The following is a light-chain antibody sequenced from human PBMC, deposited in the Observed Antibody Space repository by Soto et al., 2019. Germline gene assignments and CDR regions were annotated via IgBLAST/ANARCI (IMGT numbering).Light chain of an antibody. Sequence: EIVLTQSPATLSLSPGERATLSCRASQSVSNYLAWFQQKPGQAPRLLIYDASNRATGIPARFSGSGSGTDFTLTISSLEPEDFVVYYCQQRSSWPLLTFGRGTKVEI. V-gene: IGKV3-11*01. CDR1: QSVSNY. CDR2: DAS. CDR3: QQRSSWPLLT. J-gene: IGKJ4*01.